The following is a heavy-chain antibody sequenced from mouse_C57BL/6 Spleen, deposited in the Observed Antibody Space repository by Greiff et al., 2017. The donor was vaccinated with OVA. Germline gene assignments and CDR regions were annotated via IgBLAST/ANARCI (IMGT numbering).Heavy chain of an antibody. V-gene: IGHV1-52*01. J-gene: IGHJ2*01. CDR2: IDPSDSET. CDR1: GYTFTSYW. Sequence: QVQLKQPGAELVRPGSSVKLSCKASGYTFTSYWMHWVKQRPIQGLEWIGNIDPSDSETHYNQKFKDKATLTVDKSSSTAYMQLSSLTSEVSAVYYCATLTTMVTSYFDYWGQGTTLTVSS. D-gene: IGHD2-1*01. CDR3: ATLTTMVTSYFDY.